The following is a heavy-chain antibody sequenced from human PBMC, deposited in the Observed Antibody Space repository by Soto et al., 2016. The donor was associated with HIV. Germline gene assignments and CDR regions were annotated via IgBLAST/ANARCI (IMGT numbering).Heavy chain of an antibody. CDR2: INSDGSST. CDR1: GFTFSSYW. D-gene: IGHD5-12*01. V-gene: IGHV3-74*01. J-gene: IGHJ4*02. CDR3: AREYYSGFSIYFDY. Sequence: EVQLVESGGGLVQPGGSLRLSCAASGFTFSSYWMHWVRQAPGKGLVWVSRINSDGSSTSYADSVKGRFTISRDNAKNTVCLQMNSLRAEDTAVYYCAREYYSGFSIYFDYWGQGTLVTVSS.